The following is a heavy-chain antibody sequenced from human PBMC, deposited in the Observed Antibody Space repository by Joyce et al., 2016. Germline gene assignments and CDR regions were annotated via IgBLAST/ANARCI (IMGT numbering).Heavy chain of an antibody. D-gene: IGHD2-15*01. CDR2: VDWDDEE. V-gene: IGHV2-70*04. J-gene: IGHJ5*02. CDR1: GFSLNTTGMR. CDR3: ARTDCSGGRCYEGGSFDP. Sequence: QVTLKESGPALVKPTQTLTLTCTFSGFSLNTTGMRVSWIRQPPGKALEWLARVDWDDEEFYSTSLEPRHTISKDTTKNQVVLTLTNMGPVDTATYYCARTDCSGGRCYEGGSFDPWGQGTLVTVSS.